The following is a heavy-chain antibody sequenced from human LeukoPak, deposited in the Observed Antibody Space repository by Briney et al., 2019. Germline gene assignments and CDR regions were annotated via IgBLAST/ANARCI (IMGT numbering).Heavy chain of an antibody. J-gene: IGHJ6*03. Sequence: SQTLSLTCTVSGGSISRGDYYWSWIRQPPGKGLEWIGYIYYSGSTYYNPSLKSRVTISVDTSKKQFSLNLSTVTAADTAVYYCATASNTNYYYYMDVWGKGTTVTVSS. CDR2: IYYSGST. V-gene: IGHV4-30-4*08. CDR1: GGSISRGDYY. D-gene: IGHD3-3*01. CDR3: ATASNTNYYYYMDV.